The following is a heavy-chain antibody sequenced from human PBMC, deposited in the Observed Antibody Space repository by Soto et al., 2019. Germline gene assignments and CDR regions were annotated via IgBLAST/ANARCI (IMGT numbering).Heavy chain of an antibody. V-gene: IGHV3-30*18. CDR1: GFTFSSYG. Sequence: QVQLVESGGGVVQPGRSLRLSCAASGFTFSSYGMHWVRQAPGKGLEWVAIISYDGSNTYYADSVKGRFTISRDNSKNTHYLEINSPRAEDTSEDYCAKEGGLSGSYYISSNFYFEYRGQGTLVTVSS. D-gene: IGHD1-26*01. CDR2: ISYDGSNT. CDR3: AKEGGLSGSYYISSNFYFEY. J-gene: IGHJ4*02.